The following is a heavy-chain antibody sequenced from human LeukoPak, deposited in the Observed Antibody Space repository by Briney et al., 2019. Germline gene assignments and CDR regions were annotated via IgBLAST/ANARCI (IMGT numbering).Heavy chain of an antibody. CDR3: ARISSSNWYNERGAFDV. CDR2: IYYSGST. Sequence: SETLSLTCAVYGGSFSSYYWSWIRQPPGKGLEWIGYIYYSGSTNYNPSLKSRVTISVDTSKNQFSLKLSSVTAADTAVYYCARISSSNWYNERGAFDVWGQGTMVTVSS. D-gene: IGHD6-13*01. J-gene: IGHJ3*01. V-gene: IGHV4-59*01. CDR1: GGSFSSYY.